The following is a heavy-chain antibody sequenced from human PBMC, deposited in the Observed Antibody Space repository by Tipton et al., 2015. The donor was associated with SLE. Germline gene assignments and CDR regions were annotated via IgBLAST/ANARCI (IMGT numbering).Heavy chain of an antibody. CDR3: AREGIAARMGVL. V-gene: IGHV4-61*05. D-gene: IGHD6-6*01. Sequence: TLSLTCTVSGGSISSSSYYWSWIRQPPGKGLEWIGYIYYSGSTNYNPSLKSRVTISVDTSKNQFSLKLSSVTAADTAVYYCAREGIAARMGVLWGQGTLVTVSS. CDR1: GGSISSSSYY. CDR2: IYYSGST. J-gene: IGHJ4*02.